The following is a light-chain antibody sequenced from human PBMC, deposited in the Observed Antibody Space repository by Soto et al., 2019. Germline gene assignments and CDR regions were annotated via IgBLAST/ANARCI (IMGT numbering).Light chain of an antibody. CDR1: QSVSSN. CDR3: QQYTL. V-gene: IGKV3-15*01. J-gene: IGKJ1*01. CDR2: GAS. Sequence: EIVMTQSPGTLSVSPEERATSSCRTSQSVSSNLACYQQKPGPAPRLLIYGASTRATGIPARFSGSGSGTDFTLTISSLQSEDFAVYYCQQYTLLGQVTNVDI.